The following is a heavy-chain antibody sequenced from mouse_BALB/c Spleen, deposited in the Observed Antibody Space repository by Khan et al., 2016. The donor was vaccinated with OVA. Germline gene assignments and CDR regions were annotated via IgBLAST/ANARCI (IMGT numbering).Heavy chain of an antibody. D-gene: IGHD2-10*01. CDR1: GFSLTGYG. CDR3: ARAYYGNYREAMDY. J-gene: IGHJ4*01. Sequence: VKLEESGPGLVAPSQSLSITCTVSGFSLTGYGVNWVRQPPGKGLEWLGMIWGDGSTDYNSALKSRLSISKDNSKSQVFLKMNSLQTDDTSRYSCARAYYGNYREAMDYWGQGTSVTVAS. CDR2: IWGDGST. V-gene: IGHV2-6-7*01.